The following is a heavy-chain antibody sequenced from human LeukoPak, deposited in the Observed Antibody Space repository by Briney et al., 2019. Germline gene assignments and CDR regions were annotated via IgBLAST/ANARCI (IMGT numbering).Heavy chain of an antibody. CDR2: IKQDGSEK. CDR3: ARDYVAGAIDY. CDR1: GFTFSNYW. Sequence: PGGSLRLSCAASGFTFSNYWMSWVRQAPGKGLEWVANIKQDGSEKYYVDSVKGRFTISRANAKNSLYLQMNSLRAEDTAVYYCARDYVAGAIDYWGQGTLVNVSS. J-gene: IGHJ4*02. V-gene: IGHV3-7*04. D-gene: IGHD3-10*02.